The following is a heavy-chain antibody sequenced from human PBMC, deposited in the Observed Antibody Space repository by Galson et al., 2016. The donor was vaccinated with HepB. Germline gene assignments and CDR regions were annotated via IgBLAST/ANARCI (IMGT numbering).Heavy chain of an antibody. CDR3: ARAQDEHYYGMDV. CDR1: GFTFRMYA. Sequence: SLRLSCAASGFTFRMYAMHWLRQAPGTGLEWVAAVSDDGNIKVYADSVKGRFSISRDNSNNTLFLQMNSLRSEDTAVYYCARAQDEHYYGMDVWGQGTTVIVSS. D-gene: IGHD2-15*01. J-gene: IGHJ6*02. V-gene: IGHV3-30*04. CDR2: VSDDGNIK.